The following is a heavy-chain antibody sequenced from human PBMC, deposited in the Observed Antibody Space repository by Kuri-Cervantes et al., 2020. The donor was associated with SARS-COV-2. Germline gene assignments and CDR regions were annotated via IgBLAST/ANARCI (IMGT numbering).Heavy chain of an antibody. J-gene: IGHJ4*02. CDR2: INHSGST. V-gene: IGHV4-34*01. CDR3: AREQQLVPLDY. CDR1: GGSFSGYY. D-gene: IGHD6-13*01. Sequence: SQTLSLTCAVYGGSFSGYYWSWIRQPPGKGLEWIGEINHSGSTNYNPSLKSRVTISVDTSKNQFSLKLSSVTAEDTAVYYCAREQQLVPLDYWGRGTLVTVSS.